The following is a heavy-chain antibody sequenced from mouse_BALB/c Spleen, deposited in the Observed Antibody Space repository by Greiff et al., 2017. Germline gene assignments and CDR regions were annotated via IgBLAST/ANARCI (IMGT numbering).Heavy chain of an antibody. CDR2: INPSNGGT. D-gene: IGHD2-14*01. J-gene: IGHJ2*01. CDR3: TRGGYYRYEGDY. V-gene: IGHV1S81*02. Sequence: QVQLQQSGAELVKPGASVKLSCKASGYTFTSYYMYWVKQRPGQGLEWIGEINPSNGGTNFNEKFKSKATLTVDKSSSTAYMQLSSLTSEDSAVYYCTRGGYYRYEGDYWGQGTTLTVSS. CDR1: GYTFTSYY.